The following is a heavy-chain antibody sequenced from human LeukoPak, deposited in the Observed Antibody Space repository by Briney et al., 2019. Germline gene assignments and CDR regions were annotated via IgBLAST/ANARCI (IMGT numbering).Heavy chain of an antibody. V-gene: IGHV1-46*01. CDR1: GYTFTSYY. CDR3: AREVGSGSPKYYFDY. Sequence: ASVKVSCKASGYTFTSYYMHWVRQAPGQGLEWMRIINPSGGSTSYAQKFQGRVTMTRDTSTSTVYMELSSLRSEDTAVYYCAREVGSGSPKYYFDYWGQGTLVTVSS. CDR2: INPSGGST. J-gene: IGHJ4*02. D-gene: IGHD1-26*01.